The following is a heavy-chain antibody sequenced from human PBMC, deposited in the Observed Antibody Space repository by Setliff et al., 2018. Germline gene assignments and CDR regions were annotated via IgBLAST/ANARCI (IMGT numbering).Heavy chain of an antibody. J-gene: IGHJ6*02. CDR3: AADQPKEWLRYYYYGMDV. D-gene: IGHD3-3*01. Sequence: PSETLSLTCTVSGGSISSHYWSWTRQPPGKGLEWIGSIYYSGSTNYNPSLKSRVTISVDTSKNQFSLKLSSVTAADTAVYYCAADQPKEWLRYYYYGMDVWGQGTTVTVSS. CDR1: GGSISSHY. CDR2: IYYSGST. V-gene: IGHV4-59*11.